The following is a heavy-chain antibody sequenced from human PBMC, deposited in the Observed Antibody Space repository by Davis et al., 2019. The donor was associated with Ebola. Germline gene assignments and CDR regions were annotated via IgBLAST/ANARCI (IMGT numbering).Heavy chain of an antibody. J-gene: IGHJ4*02. CDR2: INAGNGNT. Sequence: AASVKVSCKASGYTFTNYAMDWVRQAPGQRLEWMGWINAGNGNTKYSQKLQGRVSITRDTSASTVYMELSSLRSEDTAVYYCARERRLTPDYWGQGTLVTVSS. CDR3: ARERRLTPDY. CDR1: GYTFTNYA. D-gene: IGHD2-21*02. V-gene: IGHV1-3*01.